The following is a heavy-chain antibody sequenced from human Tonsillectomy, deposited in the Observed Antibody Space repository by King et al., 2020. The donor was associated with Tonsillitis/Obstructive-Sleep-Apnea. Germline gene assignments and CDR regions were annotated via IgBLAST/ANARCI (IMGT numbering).Heavy chain of an antibody. J-gene: IGHJ4*02. CDR2: ISGSGGST. Sequence: VQLVESGGGLVQPLRLSCAASGFTFSSYAMSWVRQAPGKGLEWVSAISGSGGSTYSADSVKGRFTISRDNSKNTLYLQMNSLRVEDTAIYYCAKSGMEWELLRNFDYWGQGTLVTVSS. CDR3: AKSGMEWELLRNFDY. CDR1: GFTFSSYA. D-gene: IGHD1-26*01. V-gene: IGHV3-23*04.